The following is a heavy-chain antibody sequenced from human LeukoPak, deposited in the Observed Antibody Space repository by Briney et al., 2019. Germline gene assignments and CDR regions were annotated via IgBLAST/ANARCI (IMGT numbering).Heavy chain of an antibody. CDR1: GFTFSNYW. J-gene: IGHJ4*02. Sequence: PGGSLRLSCAASGFTFSNYWMTWVRQAPGKGLEWVANIKEDGSVKHCVDFVKGRFTISRDNAKNSLYLQMNSLRAEDTAVYYCARGGSESDYWGQGTLVTVSS. CDR2: IKEDGSVK. CDR3: ARGGSESDY. V-gene: IGHV3-7*01.